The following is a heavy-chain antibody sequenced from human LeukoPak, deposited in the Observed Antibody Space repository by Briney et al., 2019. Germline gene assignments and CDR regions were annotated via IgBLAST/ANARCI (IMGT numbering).Heavy chain of an antibody. CDR3: TTFEY. CDR2: TKSKTDSGTT. J-gene: IGHJ4*02. Sequence: PGGSLRLSCAASGFTFSNAWMSWVRQAPGKGLEWVGRTKSKTDSGTTDYAAPVKGRFTISTDDSQNTLYLQINSLKTEDTAVYYCTTFEYWGQGTLVTVSS. V-gene: IGHV3-15*01. CDR1: GFTFSNAW.